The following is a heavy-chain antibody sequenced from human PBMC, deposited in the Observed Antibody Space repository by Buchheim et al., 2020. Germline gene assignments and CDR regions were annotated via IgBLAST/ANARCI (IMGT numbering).Heavy chain of an antibody. D-gene: IGHD4-17*01. J-gene: IGHJ3*02. CDR3: ARGVGGDYGPRRAFDI. V-gene: IGHV4-31*03. Sequence: QVQLQESGPGLVKPSQTLSLTCTVSGGSISSGGYYWSWIRQHPGKGLEWIGYIYYSGSTYYNPSLKSRVTISVDTSKNQFSLKLSSVTAADTAVYYCARGVGGDYGPRRAFDIWGQGTMVTVSS. CDR2: IYYSGST. CDR1: GGSISSGGYY.